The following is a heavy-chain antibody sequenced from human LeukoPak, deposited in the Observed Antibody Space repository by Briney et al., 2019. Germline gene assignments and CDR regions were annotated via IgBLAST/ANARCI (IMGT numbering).Heavy chain of an antibody. CDR1: GGSISSSSYY. J-gene: IGHJ4*02. CDR3: ARLSCSSTSCYTVDY. CDR2: IYYSGST. D-gene: IGHD2-2*02. Sequence: PSETLSLTCTVSGGSISSSSYYWGWIRQPPGKGLEWIGSIYYSGSTYYNPPLKSRVTISVDTSKNQFSLKLSSVTAADTAVYYCARLSCSSTSCYTVDYWGQGTLVTVSS. V-gene: IGHV4-39*01.